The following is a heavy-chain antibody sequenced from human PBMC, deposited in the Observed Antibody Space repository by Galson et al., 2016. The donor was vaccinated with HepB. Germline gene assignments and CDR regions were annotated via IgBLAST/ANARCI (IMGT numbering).Heavy chain of an antibody. CDR3: ASDRYLDSSGHNYLDP. CDR2: MYFTGNT. J-gene: IGHJ5*02. V-gene: IGHV4-31*03. CDR1: CGSVSSKGYF. D-gene: IGHD3-22*01. Sequence: TLSLTCSVSCGSVSSKGYFWTWIRQHPGKGLEWFGYMYFTGNTYYNPSLKSRLDMSVDTSKNQVSLRLSSVTVADTAVYYCASDRYLDSSGHNYLDPWGQGTLVTVSS.